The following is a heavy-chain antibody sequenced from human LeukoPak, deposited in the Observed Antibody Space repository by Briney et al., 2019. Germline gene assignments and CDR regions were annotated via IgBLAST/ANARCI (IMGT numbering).Heavy chain of an antibody. J-gene: IGHJ4*02. Sequence: ASVKVSCKASGYTFTGYYMHWVRQAPGQGLEWMGWINPNSGGTNYAQKFQGWVTMTRDTSISTAYMELSRLRSDDTAVYYCATPTEESGGGFDYWGQGTLVTVSS. CDR1: GYTFTGYY. V-gene: IGHV1-2*04. CDR2: INPNSGGT. D-gene: IGHD2-15*01. CDR3: ATPTEESGGGFDY.